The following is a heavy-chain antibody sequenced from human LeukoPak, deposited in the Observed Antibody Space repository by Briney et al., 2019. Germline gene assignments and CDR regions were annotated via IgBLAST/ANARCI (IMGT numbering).Heavy chain of an antibody. J-gene: IGHJ4*02. Sequence: SETLSLTCTVSGGSINNYYWSWIRQPPGKGLEWIGYIYYSGSTNYNPSLKSRVTISVDTSKNQFSLKLSSVTAADTAVYYCARGVGPRDDYVWGSYRASRGFEWMGFDYWGQGTLVTVSS. CDR2: IYYSGST. D-gene: IGHD3-16*02. CDR1: GGSINNYY. CDR3: ARGVGPRDDYVWGSYRASRGFEWMGFDY. V-gene: IGHV4-59*01.